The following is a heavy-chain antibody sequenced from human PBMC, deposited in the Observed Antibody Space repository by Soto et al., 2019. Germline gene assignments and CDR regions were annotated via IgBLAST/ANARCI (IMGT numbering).Heavy chain of an antibody. V-gene: IGHV3-53*05. CDR3: AKGQYPLGYLDY. CDR1: GFTVSNNY. D-gene: IGHD2-2*01. Sequence: GGSLRLSCAASGFTVSNNYMSWVRQAPGKGLEWVSIIYSSGSTYYADSVQGRFTISRDNAKNSLYLQLNSLRPEDTALYYCAKGQYPLGYLDYWGQGTLVTVSS. CDR2: IYSSGST. J-gene: IGHJ4*02.